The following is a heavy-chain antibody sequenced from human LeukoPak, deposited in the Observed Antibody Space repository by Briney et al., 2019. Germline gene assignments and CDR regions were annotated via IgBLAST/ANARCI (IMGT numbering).Heavy chain of an antibody. CDR3: AKDKRGMLRSSWYVYDY. CDR1: GFTFSTCA. J-gene: IGHJ4*02. Sequence: PGGSLRLSCVASGFTFSTCAMSWVRQAPGKGLEWVSGISGSGASTFYAGSVKGRFTISRDNSKNTLYLQMNSLRAEDTAVYYCAKDKRGMLRSSWYVYDYWGQGTLVTVSS. D-gene: IGHD6-13*01. V-gene: IGHV3-23*01. CDR2: ISGSGAST.